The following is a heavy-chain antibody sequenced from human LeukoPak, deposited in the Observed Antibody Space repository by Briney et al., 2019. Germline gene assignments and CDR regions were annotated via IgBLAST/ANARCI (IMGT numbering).Heavy chain of an antibody. D-gene: IGHD3-3*01. Sequence: PSETLSLTCTVSGGSISSSSYYWGWIRQPPGKGLEWIGSIYYSGSTYYNPSLKSRVTISVDTSKNQFSLKLSSVAAADTAVYYCARQKYYDFWSADGYWGQGTLVTVSS. V-gene: IGHV4-39*01. CDR2: IYYSGST. CDR1: GGSISSSSYY. CDR3: ARQKYYDFWSADGY. J-gene: IGHJ4*02.